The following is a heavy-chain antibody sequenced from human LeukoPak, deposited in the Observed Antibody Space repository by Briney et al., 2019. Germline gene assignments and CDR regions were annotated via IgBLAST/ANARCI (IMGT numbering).Heavy chain of an antibody. D-gene: IGHD5-18*01. J-gene: IGHJ3*02. Sequence: GGPLRLSCAASGFTFSSYSMNWVRQAPGKGLEWVSSISSSSSYIYYADSVKGRFTISRDNAKNSLYLQMNSLRAEDTAVYYCARDVPNTAMGPDAFDIWGQGTMVTVSS. CDR3: ARDVPNTAMGPDAFDI. V-gene: IGHV3-21*01. CDR2: ISSSSSYI. CDR1: GFTFSSYS.